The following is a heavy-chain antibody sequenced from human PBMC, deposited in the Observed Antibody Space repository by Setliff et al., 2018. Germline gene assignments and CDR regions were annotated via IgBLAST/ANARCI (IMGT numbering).Heavy chain of an antibody. V-gene: IGHV4-34*10. J-gene: IGHJ4*02. CDR2: INHTGST. D-gene: IGHD1-26*01. CDR1: GGTFSYYY. CDR3: TRAYSGSHDY. Sequence: SETLSLTCAASGGTFSYYYWTWIRQSPGKGLEWIGEINHTGSTKYNPSLKSRVTMSVDKSRNQFSLRLTSVTAADTAIYYCTRAYSGSHDYWGQGTLVTVSS.